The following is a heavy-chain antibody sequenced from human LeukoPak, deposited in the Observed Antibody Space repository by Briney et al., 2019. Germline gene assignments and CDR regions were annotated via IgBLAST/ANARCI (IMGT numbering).Heavy chain of an antibody. CDR2: INHSGST. Sequence: SETLSLTCDVYGGSFSGYYWSWIRQPPGKGLEWIGEINHSGSTNYNPSLKSRVTISVDTSKNQFSPKLSSVTAADTAVYYCARRSYNFWSGYRSSYYNGMDVWGQGTTVTVSS. V-gene: IGHV4-34*01. CDR1: GGSFSGYY. CDR3: ARRSYNFWSGYRSSYYNGMDV. J-gene: IGHJ6*02. D-gene: IGHD3-3*01.